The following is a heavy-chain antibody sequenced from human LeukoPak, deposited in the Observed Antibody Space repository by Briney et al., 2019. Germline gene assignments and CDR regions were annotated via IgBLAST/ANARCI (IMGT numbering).Heavy chain of an antibody. V-gene: IGHV4-34*01. CDR3: ASHVEMATINVGYFDY. D-gene: IGHD5-24*01. CDR2: INHSGST. Sequence: SETLSLTCAVYGGSFSRYYWSWIRQPPGKGLEWIGEINHSGSTNHNPSLKSRVTISVDTSKNQFSLKLSSVTAADTAVYYCASHVEMATINVGYFDYWGQGTLVTVSS. J-gene: IGHJ4*02. CDR1: GGSFSRYY.